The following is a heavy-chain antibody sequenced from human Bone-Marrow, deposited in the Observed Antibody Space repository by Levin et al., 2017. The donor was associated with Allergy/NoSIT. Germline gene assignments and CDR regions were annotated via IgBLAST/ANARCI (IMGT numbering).Heavy chain of an antibody. CDR2: INPSGGST. CDR3: ARVEDCSSTTCPFDP. CDR1: GHTFSSYY. V-gene: IGHV1-46*01. J-gene: IGHJ5*02. Sequence: ASVKVSCKASGHTFSSYYMHWVRQAPGQGLEWMGIINPSGGSTNYAQKFQGRFTMTWDTSTSTVYMELSSLRSEDTAVYYCARVEDCSSTTCPFDPWGQGTLVTVSS. D-gene: IGHD2-2*01.